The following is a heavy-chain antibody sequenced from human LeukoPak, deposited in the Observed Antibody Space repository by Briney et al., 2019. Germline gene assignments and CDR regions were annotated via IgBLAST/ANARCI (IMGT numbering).Heavy chain of an antibody. Sequence: GGSLRLSCAASGFTFSSYAMSWVRQAPGKGLEWVSAISGSGGSTYYADSVKGRFTISRDNSKNTLYLQMNSLRAEDTAVYYCARVLKEYSSSWYFDYWGQGTLVTVSS. CDR3: ARVLKEYSSSWYFDY. V-gene: IGHV3-23*01. J-gene: IGHJ4*02. D-gene: IGHD6-13*01. CDR2: ISGSGGST. CDR1: GFTFSSYA.